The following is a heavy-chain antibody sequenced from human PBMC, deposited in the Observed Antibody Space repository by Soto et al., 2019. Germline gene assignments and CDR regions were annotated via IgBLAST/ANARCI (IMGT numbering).Heavy chain of an antibody. D-gene: IGHD1-26*01. Sequence: EVHLVESGGGLVQPGRSLRLSCAASGFTFDHYAMHWVRQAPGKGLEWVSGINWNSGSVRYADSVKGRFTISRDNAKNTLHLQMNSLRVEDTTVYYCAKDNPVGATPGWFDSWGQGTLVIVSS. CDR2: INWNSGSV. V-gene: IGHV3-9*01. CDR1: GFTFDHYA. J-gene: IGHJ5*01. CDR3: AKDNPVGATPGWFDS.